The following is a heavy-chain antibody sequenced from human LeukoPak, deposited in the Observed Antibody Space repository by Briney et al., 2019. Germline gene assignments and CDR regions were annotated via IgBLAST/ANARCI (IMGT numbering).Heavy chain of an antibody. J-gene: IGHJ4*02. CDR1: GYTFTSYG. D-gene: IGHD3-10*01. V-gene: IGHV1-18*01. CDR2: ISAYNGNT. CDR3: ARQGRAVYYYGSGEPIDY. Sequence: ASVKVSCKASGYTFTSYGISWARQAPGQGLEWMGWISAYNGNTNYAQKLQGRVTMTTDTSTSTAYMELRSLRSDDTTVYYCARQGRAVYYYGSGEPIDYWGQGTLVTVSS.